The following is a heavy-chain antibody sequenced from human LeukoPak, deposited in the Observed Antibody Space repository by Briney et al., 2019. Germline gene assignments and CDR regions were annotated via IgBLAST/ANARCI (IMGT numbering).Heavy chain of an antibody. CDR1: GFTFSSYS. CDR3: ARENIVGDTYDAFDI. Sequence: GGSLRLSCAASGFTFSSYSMNWVRQAPGKGLEWVSYISSSSSTIYYADSVKGRFTISRDNTKNSLYLQMNSLRAEDTAVYYCARENIVGDTYDAFDIWGQGTMLTVSS. CDR2: ISSSSSTI. V-gene: IGHV3-48*04. J-gene: IGHJ3*02. D-gene: IGHD1-26*01.